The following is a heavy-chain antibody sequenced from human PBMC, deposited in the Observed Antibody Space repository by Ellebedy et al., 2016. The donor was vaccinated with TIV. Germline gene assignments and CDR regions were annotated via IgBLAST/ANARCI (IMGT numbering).Heavy chain of an antibody. CDR3: ARVRIMMTFAGPSTGAMDV. CDR2: INPTGGST. CDR1: GYTFTTFY. D-gene: IGHD3-16*01. V-gene: IGHV1-46*01. Sequence: ASVKVSCXASGYTFTTFYMHWVRQAPGQGLEWMGIINPTGGSTTYAQKFQGRVTMTRDTSTSTVYMELSSLRSEDTAVYYCARVRIMMTFAGPSTGAMDVWGQGTTVTVSS. J-gene: IGHJ6*02.